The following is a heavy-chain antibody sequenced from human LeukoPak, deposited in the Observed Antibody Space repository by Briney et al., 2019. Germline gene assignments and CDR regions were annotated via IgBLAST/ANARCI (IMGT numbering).Heavy chain of an antibody. J-gene: IGHJ4*02. V-gene: IGHV4-34*01. D-gene: IGHD3-22*01. CDR1: GGSFSGYY. Sequence: PSETLSLTCAVYGGSFSGYYWSWIRQPPGKGLEWIGEINHSGSTNYNPSLKSRVTISVDTSKNQFSLKLSSVTAADTAVYYCARHAHRYDSSGYYSSLFDYWGQGTLVTVSS. CDR3: ARHAHRYDSSGYYSSLFDY. CDR2: INHSGST.